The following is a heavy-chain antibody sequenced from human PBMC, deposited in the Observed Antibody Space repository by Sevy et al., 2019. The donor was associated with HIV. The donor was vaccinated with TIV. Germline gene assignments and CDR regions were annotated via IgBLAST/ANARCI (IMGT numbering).Heavy chain of an antibody. Sequence: GGSLRLSCAASGFIFSTYGIHWVRQAPGKGLEWVAVISFDGSDKYYADSVRGRLTISRDNSKNTLYLQMNSLRVEDTALYYCAKMQGGSYNYYGMDVWGQGTTVTVSS. J-gene: IGHJ6*02. CDR3: AKMQGGSYNYYGMDV. CDR1: GFIFSTYG. D-gene: IGHD1-26*01. CDR2: ISFDGSDK. V-gene: IGHV3-30*18.